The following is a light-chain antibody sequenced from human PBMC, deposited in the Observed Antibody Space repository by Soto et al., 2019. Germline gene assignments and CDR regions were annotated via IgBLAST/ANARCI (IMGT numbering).Light chain of an antibody. J-gene: IGLJ1*01. CDR2: DVT. CDR1: SSDVGAYNY. V-gene: IGLV2-14*03. Sequence: QSALTQPASVSGSPGQSITISCTGTSSDVGAYNYVCWYQQHPGKAPKLMIYDVTNRPSGVSSRFSGSKSRNTASLTLSGLQAEDEADYDCNSYTGSSSPYVFGPGTKLTVL. CDR3: NSYTGSSSPYV.